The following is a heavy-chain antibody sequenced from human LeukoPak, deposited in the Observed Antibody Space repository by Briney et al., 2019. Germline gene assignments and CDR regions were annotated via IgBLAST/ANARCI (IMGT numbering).Heavy chain of an antibody. CDR2: ISAYNGNT. CDR1: RYTFTSYG. Sequence: TSVKVSCKASRYTFTSYGINWVRQAPGQGLEWMGWISAYNGNTNYAQKLQGRVTMTTDTSTSTAYMELRSLRSDDTAVYYCARDDALVATGSFDYWGQGTLVTVSS. J-gene: IGHJ4*02. D-gene: IGHD5-12*01. V-gene: IGHV1-18*01. CDR3: ARDDALVATGSFDY.